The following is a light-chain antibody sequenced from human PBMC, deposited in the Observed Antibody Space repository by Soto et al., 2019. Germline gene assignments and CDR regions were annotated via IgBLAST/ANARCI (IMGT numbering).Light chain of an antibody. V-gene: IGKV1-9*01. CDR1: QGIANF. J-gene: IGKJ3*01. CDR2: GAS. CDR3: QQLNSFPIP. Sequence: IQLTQSPSSLSASVGDRVTISCRASQGIANFLAWYQQKPGKAPKLLLYGASTLQSGVPSRFSGSGSGTDFTLTISRLQPEDFATYYCQQLNSFPIPFGPGTKVDIK.